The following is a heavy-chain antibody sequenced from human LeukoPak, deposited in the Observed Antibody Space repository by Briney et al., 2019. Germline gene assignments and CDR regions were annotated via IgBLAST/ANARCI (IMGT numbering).Heavy chain of an antibody. CDR2: IYYSGST. V-gene: IGHV4-39*01. CDR3: ARHFYDSSGTDY. D-gene: IGHD3-22*01. J-gene: IGHJ4*02. CDR1: GRSLGISSDY. Sequence: SETLSFTCTVSGRSLGISSDYWGWIRQPPGKGLEWIGSIYYSGSTYYNPSLKSRVTISVDTSKNQFSLKLGSVTAADTAVYYCARHFYDSSGTDYWGQGTLVTVSS.